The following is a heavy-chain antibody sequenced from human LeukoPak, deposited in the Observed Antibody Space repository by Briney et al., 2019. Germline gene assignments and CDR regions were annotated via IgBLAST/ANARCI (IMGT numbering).Heavy chain of an antibody. CDR2: ISYDGSNK. V-gene: IGHV3-30*04. J-gene: IGHJ4*02. CDR1: GFTFSSYA. D-gene: IGHD4-17*01. Sequence: PGGSLRLSCAASGFTFSSYAMHWVRQAPGKGLEWVAVISYDGSNKYYADSVKGRFTISRDNSKTTLYLQMNSLRAEDTAVYTCARENDYGEYAGYFDYWGQGTLVTVSS. CDR3: ARENDYGEYAGYFDY.